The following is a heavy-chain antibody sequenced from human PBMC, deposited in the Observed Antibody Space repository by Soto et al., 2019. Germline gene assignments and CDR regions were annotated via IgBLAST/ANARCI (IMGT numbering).Heavy chain of an antibody. V-gene: IGHV1-2*02. Sequence: QVQLVQSGAEIKQSGAAVRVSCKASNNTDTMYFIHWLRQAPGQGLEWLGWIDSVSGATNYAHKFLGRVTMTRDRSTTTAFMELRDLRSDDTAVYYCARGGSYYAHWGQGTPVSVSS. J-gene: IGHJ4*02. CDR1: NNTDTMYF. D-gene: IGHD2-15*01. CDR2: IDSVSGAT. CDR3: ARGGSYYAH.